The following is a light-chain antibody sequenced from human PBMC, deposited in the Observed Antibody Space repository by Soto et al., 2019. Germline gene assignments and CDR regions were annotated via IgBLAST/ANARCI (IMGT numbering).Light chain of an antibody. Sequence: QSALTQPASVSGSPGQSITISCTGTSSDIGGYNYVSWYQRHPGKAPRLMIYEVSNRPSGVSSRFSGSKSANTASLTISGLQPEDEADYFCFSFTSTNTLVFGGGTKLTV. CDR1: SSDIGGYNY. CDR3: FSFTSTNTLV. J-gene: IGLJ3*02. CDR2: EVS. V-gene: IGLV2-14*01.